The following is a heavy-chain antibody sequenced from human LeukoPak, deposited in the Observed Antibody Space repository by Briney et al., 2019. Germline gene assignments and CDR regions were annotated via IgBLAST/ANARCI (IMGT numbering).Heavy chain of an antibody. V-gene: IGHV3-23*01. Sequence: GGSLRLSCAASGYSFRSCAMSWVRQAPGKGLEWVSYIIGSGDSTYNADSAKGRVTTSRETSNNTLYMQINSLRDDDTAVSHCASHGEDTVTTRWVFALWGRGTLVTVSS. CDR1: GYSFRSCA. CDR2: IIGSGDST. D-gene: IGHD4-17*01. CDR3: ASHGEDTVTTRWVFAL. J-gene: IGHJ2*01.